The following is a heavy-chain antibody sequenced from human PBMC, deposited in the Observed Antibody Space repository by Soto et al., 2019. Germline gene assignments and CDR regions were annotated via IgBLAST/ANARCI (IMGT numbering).Heavy chain of an antibody. Sequence: EWQWVQPGAEVKKPGEPRRISVKGPGSTFTTSWIPWGGQMPGKGLEWMGRIDPTDSYTNYSPSFQGHVTISIDKSISTAYLQWRSLKASDTAMYYCARHPWRAGGMDVWGQGITVTVSS. CDR2: IDPTDSYT. CDR3: ARHPWRAGGMDV. CDR1: GSTFTTSW. D-gene: IGHD6-13*01. V-gene: IGHV5-10-1*03. J-gene: IGHJ6*02.